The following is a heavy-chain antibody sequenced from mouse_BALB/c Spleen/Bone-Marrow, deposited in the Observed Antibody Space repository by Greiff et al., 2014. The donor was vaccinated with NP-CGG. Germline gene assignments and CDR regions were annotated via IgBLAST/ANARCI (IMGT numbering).Heavy chain of an antibody. V-gene: IGHV5-9-4*01. J-gene: IGHJ3*01. CDR3: VREGAY. CDR2: ISSGGSYS. Sequence: EVQVVESGGGLVKPGGSLKVSCAASRFTFSSYAMSWVRQSPEKRLEWVAEISSGGSYSYYPDTVTGRFTISRDNAKNTLNLEMSSLRSEDTAMYYCVREGAYWGQGTLVTVSA. CDR1: RFTFSSYA.